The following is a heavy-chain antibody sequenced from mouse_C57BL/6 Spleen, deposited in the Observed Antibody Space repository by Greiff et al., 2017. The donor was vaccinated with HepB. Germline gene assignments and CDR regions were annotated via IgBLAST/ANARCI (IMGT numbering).Heavy chain of an antibody. D-gene: IGHD5-1*01. J-gene: IGHJ1*03. V-gene: IGHV5-4*01. CDR3: ARVRPLPYFDV. CDR2: ISDGGSYT. Sequence: EVQGVESGGGLVKPGGSLKLSCAASGFTFSSYAMSWVRQTPEKRLEWVATISDGGSYTYYPDNVKGRFTISRDNAKNNLYLQMSHLKSEDTAMYYCARVRPLPYFDVWGTGTTVTVSS. CDR1: GFTFSSYA.